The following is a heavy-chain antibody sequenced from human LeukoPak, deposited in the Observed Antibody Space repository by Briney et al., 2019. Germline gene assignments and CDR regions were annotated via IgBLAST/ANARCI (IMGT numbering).Heavy chain of an antibody. CDR3: ARDLTLLRYPYYFDY. D-gene: IGHD1-14*01. CDR2: ISSSSSYI. V-gene: IGHV3-21*01. CDR1: GFTFSSYS. J-gene: IGHJ4*02. Sequence: GGSLRLSCAASGFTFSSYSMNWVRQAPGKGLEWVSSISSSSSYIYYADSVKGRFTISRDNAKNSLYLQMNSLRAEDTAVYYCARDLTLLRYPYYFDYWGQGTLVTVSS.